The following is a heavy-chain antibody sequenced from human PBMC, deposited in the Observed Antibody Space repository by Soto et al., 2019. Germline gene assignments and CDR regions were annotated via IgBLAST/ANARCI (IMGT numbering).Heavy chain of an antibody. V-gene: IGHV1-69*13. D-gene: IGHD6-19*01. CDR1: GYTFTGYY. Sequence: SVKVSCKASGYTFTGYYMHWVRQAPGQGLEWMGWINPIFGTANYAQKFQGRVTITADESTSTAYMELSSLRSEDTAVYHCARCIAVAGTVFYYYGMDVWGQGATVTVSS. CDR3: ARCIAVAGTVFYYYGMDV. J-gene: IGHJ6*02. CDR2: INPIFGTA.